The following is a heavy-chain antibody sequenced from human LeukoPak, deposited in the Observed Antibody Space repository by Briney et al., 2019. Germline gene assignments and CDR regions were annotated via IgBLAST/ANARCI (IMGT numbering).Heavy chain of an antibody. D-gene: IGHD2-2*01. CDR3: ARCGTSCYYGMDV. CDR2: IWYDGSNK. V-gene: IGHV3-33*01. CDR1: GFTFSSYG. J-gene: IGHJ6*02. Sequence: GGSLRLSCAASGFTFSSYGMHWVRQAPGKGLEWVAVIWYDGSNKYYADSVKGRFTISRDNSKNTLYPQMNSLRAEDTAVYYCARCGTSCYYGMDVWGQGTTVTVSS.